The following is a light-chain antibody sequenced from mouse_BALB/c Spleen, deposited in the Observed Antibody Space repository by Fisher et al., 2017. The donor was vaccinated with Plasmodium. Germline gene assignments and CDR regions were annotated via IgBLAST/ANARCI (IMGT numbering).Light chain of an antibody. Sequence: VITQTPLSLPVSLGDQASISCRSSQSLLHNYGDTYLHWYLQKPGQSPKLLIYKVSNRFSGVPDRFTGSGSGTDFTLKISGVEAEDLGVYYCWQGTHLWTFGGGTKLEIK. CDR3: WQGTHLWT. CDR2: KVS. V-gene: IGKV1-110*01. CDR1: QSLLHNYGDTY. J-gene: IGKJ1*01.